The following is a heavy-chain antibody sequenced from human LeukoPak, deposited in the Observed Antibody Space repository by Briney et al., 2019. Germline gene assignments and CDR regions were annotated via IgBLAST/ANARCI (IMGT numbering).Heavy chain of an antibody. CDR3: AGGYYDRYYYYFDY. J-gene: IGHJ4*02. D-gene: IGHD1-26*01. CDR2: INPIFGTA. Sequence: SVTVSCKASGGTFSSYAISWVRQAPGQGLEWMGGINPIFGTANYAQKFQGRVTITTDESTSTAYMELSSLRSEDTAVYYCAGGYYDRYYYYFDYWGQGTLVTVSS. CDR1: GGTFSSYA. V-gene: IGHV1-69*05.